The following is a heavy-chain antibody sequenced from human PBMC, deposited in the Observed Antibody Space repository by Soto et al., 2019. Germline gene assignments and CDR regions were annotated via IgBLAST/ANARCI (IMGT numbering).Heavy chain of an antibody. D-gene: IGHD3-10*01. CDR3: ASGWFGEFVYYFDY. J-gene: IGHJ4*02. Sequence: GESPKISCKGSGYTFTSYGISWVRQAPGQGLEWMGWISVYNGNTNYAQKLQGRVTMTTDTSTSTAYMELRSLRSDDTAVYYCASGWFGEFVYYFDYWGQGTLVTVSS. CDR1: GYTFTSYG. CDR2: ISVYNGNT. V-gene: IGHV1-18*01.